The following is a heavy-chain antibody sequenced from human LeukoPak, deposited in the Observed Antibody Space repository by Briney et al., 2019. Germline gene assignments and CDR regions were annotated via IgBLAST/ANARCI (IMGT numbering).Heavy chain of an antibody. CDR2: IYYSGST. Sequence: SETLSLTCTVSGGSISSSSYYWGWIRQPPGKGLEWIGSIYYSGSTNYNPSLKSRVTISLDTSMNQFSLKLSSVTAADTAVYYCARSELLWFGGVNSGFDYWGQGTLVTVSS. J-gene: IGHJ4*02. V-gene: IGHV4-39*07. D-gene: IGHD3-10*01. CDR1: GGSISSSSYY. CDR3: ARSELLWFGGVNSGFDY.